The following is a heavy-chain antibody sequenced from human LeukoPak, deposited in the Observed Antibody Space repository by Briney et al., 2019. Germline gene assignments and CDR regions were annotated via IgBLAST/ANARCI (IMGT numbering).Heavy chain of an antibody. V-gene: IGHV5-51*01. CDR3: AKNTGEGNYFDH. D-gene: IGHD3-16*01. J-gene: IGHJ4*02. Sequence: PGESLKISCKAFGYSFTRYWIGWVRQTPGKGLEWVGIIYPGDSDTRYSHSFEGQVTISADKSIGTAFLQWRSLKASDSAIYYCAKNTGEGNYFDHWGQGSLVTVS. CDR1: GYSFTRYW. CDR2: IYPGDSDT.